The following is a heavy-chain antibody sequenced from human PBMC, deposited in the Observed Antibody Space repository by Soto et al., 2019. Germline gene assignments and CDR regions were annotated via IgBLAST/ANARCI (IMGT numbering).Heavy chain of an antibody. CDR3: ASTSLGLRYFDD. CDR1: GGSISSGGYS. Sequence: SETLSLTCAVSGGSISSGGYSWSWIRQPTGKGLEWIGYIYHSGSTYYTPSLKSRVTISVDRSKNQFSLKLSSVTAADTAVYYCASTSLGLRYFDDRRQGILVTVSS. CDR2: IYHSGST. D-gene: IGHD3-16*01. V-gene: IGHV4-30-2*01. J-gene: IGHJ4*02.